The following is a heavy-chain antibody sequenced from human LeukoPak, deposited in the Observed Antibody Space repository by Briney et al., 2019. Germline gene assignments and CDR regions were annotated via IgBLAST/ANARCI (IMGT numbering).Heavy chain of an antibody. CDR3: ARPTSKGETYMSKSFDY. J-gene: IGHJ4*02. V-gene: IGHV5-51*01. CDR2: IYPGDSET. D-gene: IGHD2-21*01. CDR1: GYALSNFW. Sequence: GESLKISCQGSGYALSNFWFGWVRQTPGKDLEWIGGIYPGDSETTYSPSLQGQVTISADKSTSTVYLQWSSLKASESAMDYCARPTSKGETYMSKSFDYWGQGTLVTVSS.